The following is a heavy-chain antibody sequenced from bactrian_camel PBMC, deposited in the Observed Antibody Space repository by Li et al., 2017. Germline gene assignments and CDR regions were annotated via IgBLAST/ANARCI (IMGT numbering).Heavy chain of an antibody. V-gene: IGHV3S53*01. Sequence: HVQLVESGGGSVQPGGSLRLSCAGSGFTFRYSDYCLGWFRQALGKEREAVAVVARDGSTTYSDSVEGRFTISRDNAKNTLYLQLNSLKTEDTAMYYCAMLYPAYAVVADETNYWGQGTQVTVS. CDR3: AMLYPAYAVVADETNY. CDR2: VARDGST. J-gene: IGHJ4*01. CDR1: GFTFRYSD. D-gene: IGHD6*01.